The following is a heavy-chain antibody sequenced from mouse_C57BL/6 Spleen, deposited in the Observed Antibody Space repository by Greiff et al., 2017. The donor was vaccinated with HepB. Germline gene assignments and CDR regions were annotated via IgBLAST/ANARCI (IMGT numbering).Heavy chain of an antibody. V-gene: IGHV1-82*01. J-gene: IGHJ2*01. Sequence: VQLQQSGPELVKPGASVKISCKASGYAFSSSWMNWVKQRPGKGLEWIGRIYPGDGDTNYNGKFKGKATLTADKSSSTAYMQLSSLTSEDSAVYFCYWDEGFDYWGQGTTLTVSS. CDR2: IYPGDGDT. CDR3: YWDEGFDY. CDR1: GYAFSSSW. D-gene: IGHD4-1*01.